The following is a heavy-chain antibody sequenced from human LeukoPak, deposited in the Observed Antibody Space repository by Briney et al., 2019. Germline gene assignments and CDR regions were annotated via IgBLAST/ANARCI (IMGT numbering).Heavy chain of an antibody. D-gene: IGHD3-10*01. CDR1: GYTFTGYY. CDR2: INPNSGGT. V-gene: IGHV1-2*02. J-gene: IGHJ4*02. CDR3: ARDRPLDADDYYGFYYFDY. Sequence: GASVKVSCKASGYTFTGYYMHWVRQAPGQGLEWMGWINPNSGGTNHAQKFQGRVIMTRDTSVSTAYMELSRLRSDDTAVYYCARDRPLDADDYYGFYYFDYWGQGTLVTVSS.